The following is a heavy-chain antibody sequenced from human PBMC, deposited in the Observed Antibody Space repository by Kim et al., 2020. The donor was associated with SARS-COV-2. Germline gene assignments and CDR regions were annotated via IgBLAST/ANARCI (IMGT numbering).Heavy chain of an antibody. V-gene: IGHV1-69*01. D-gene: IGHD3-9*01. Sequence: QKFQGRVTITADESTSTAYMELSSLRSEDTAVYYCARDLRYFDWPTGFDPWGQGTLVTVSS. J-gene: IGHJ5*02. CDR3: ARDLRYFDWPTGFDP.